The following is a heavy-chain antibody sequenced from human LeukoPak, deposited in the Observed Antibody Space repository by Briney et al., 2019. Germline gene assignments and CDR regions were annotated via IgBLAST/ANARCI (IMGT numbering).Heavy chain of an antibody. CDR2: IKSDGST. V-gene: IGHV3-74*01. D-gene: IGHD3-22*01. CDR3: ARAPSEIGGYYPEYFRH. Sequence: GGSLRISCAASGFTFSSYELYWVRQAPGKGLVWVSRIKSDGSTNYADSVKGRFTISRDNAKNTVSLQMNSLRAEDTGVYYCARAPSEIGGYYPEYFRHWGQGTLVTVSS. J-gene: IGHJ1*01. CDR1: GFTFSSYE.